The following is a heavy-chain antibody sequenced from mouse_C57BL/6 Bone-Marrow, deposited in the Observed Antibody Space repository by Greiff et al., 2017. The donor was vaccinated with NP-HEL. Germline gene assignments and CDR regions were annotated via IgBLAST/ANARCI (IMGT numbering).Heavy chain of an antibody. D-gene: IGHD2-5*01. Sequence: EVQGVESGGGLVQPGGSLKLSCAASGFTFSDYYMYWVRQTPEKRLEWVAYISNGGGSTYYPDTVKGRFTISRDNAKHTLYLQMSRLKSEDTAMYYCARQGALYSNLYAMDYWGQGTSVTVSS. CDR1: GFTFSDYY. J-gene: IGHJ4*01. CDR2: ISNGGGST. V-gene: IGHV5-12*01. CDR3: ARQGALYSNLYAMDY.